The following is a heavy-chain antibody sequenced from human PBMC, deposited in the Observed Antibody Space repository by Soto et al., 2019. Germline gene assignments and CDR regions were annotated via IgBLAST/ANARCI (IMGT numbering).Heavy chain of an antibody. CDR3: ARRRDVVTFVDY. D-gene: IGHD2-21*02. CDR1: GFTFSSYA. Sequence: PGGSLRLSCAASGFTFSSYAMSWVRQAPGKGLEWVSAISGSGGSTYYADSVKGRFTISRDNAKNTLYLQMNSLRGEDTAMYYCARRRDVVTFVDYWGRGTLVTVSS. CDR2: ISGSGGST. V-gene: IGHV3-23*01. J-gene: IGHJ4*02.